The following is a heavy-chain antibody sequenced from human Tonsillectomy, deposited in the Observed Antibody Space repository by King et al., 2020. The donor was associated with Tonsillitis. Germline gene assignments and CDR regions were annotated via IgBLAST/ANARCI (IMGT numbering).Heavy chain of an antibody. V-gene: IGHV3-30*18. CDR2: ISYDGSNK. CDR3: AKDPAPFRDYYDSSGSYYVSSYWYFDL. D-gene: IGHD3-22*01. CDR1: GFTFSSYG. J-gene: IGHJ2*01. Sequence: VQLVESGGGVVQPGRSLRLSCVASGFTFSSYGMHWVRQAPGKGLEWVAVISYDGSNKYYADSVKGRFTISRDNSKKTLYLQINSLRAEDSAVYYCAKDPAPFRDYYDSSGSYYVSSYWYFDLGGRGSLVTVSS.